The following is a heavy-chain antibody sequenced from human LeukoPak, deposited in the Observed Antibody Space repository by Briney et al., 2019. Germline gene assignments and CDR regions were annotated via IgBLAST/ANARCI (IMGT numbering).Heavy chain of an antibody. D-gene: IGHD5-12*01. V-gene: IGHV1-18*01. CDR3: ARGLVWWLYGGALGY. CDR1: GYTFTSYG. J-gene: IGHJ4*02. Sequence: GASVKVSCKASGYTFTSYGISWVRQAPGQGLEWMGWISAYNGNTNYAQKLQGRVAMTTDTSTSTAYMELRSLRSDDTAVYYCARGLVWWLYGGALGYWGQGTLVTVSS. CDR2: ISAYNGNT.